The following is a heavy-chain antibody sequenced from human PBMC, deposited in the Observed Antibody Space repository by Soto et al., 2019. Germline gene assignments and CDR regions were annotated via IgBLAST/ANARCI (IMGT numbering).Heavy chain of an antibody. CDR2: IWYDGSNK. Sequence: QVQLVESGGGVVQPGRSLRLSCAASGFTFSSYGMHWVRQAPGKGLEWVAVIWYDGSNKYYADSVKGRFTISRDNSKNTLYLQMNSLRAEHTAVYYCASIGSSSLDYWGQGTLVTVSS. D-gene: IGHD6-6*01. J-gene: IGHJ4*02. V-gene: IGHV3-33*01. CDR1: GFTFSSYG. CDR3: ASIGSSSLDY.